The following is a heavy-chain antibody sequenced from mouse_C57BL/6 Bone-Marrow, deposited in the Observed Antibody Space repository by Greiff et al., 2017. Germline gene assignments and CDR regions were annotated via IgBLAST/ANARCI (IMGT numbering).Heavy chain of an antibody. V-gene: IGHV1-80*01. CDR1: GYAFSSYW. Sequence: QVQLQQSGAELVKPGASVKISCKASGYAFSSYWMNWVKQRPGKGLEWIGQIYPGDGDPNYNGKFKGKATLTADKSSSTAYMQLSSLTSEDSAVYFCARRGYYGSSLYWYFDVWGTGTTVTVSS. D-gene: IGHD1-1*01. CDR3: ARRGYYGSSLYWYFDV. J-gene: IGHJ1*03. CDR2: IYPGDGDP.